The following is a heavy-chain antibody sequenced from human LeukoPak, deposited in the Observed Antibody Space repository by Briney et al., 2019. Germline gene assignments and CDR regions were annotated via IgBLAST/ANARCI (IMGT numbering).Heavy chain of an antibody. CDR1: GFSLSTSGVG. Sequence: SGPTLVNPTQTLTLTCTFSGFSLSTSGVGVGWIRQPPGKALEWLALIYWDDDKRYSPSLKSRLTITKDTSKNQVVLTMTNMDPVDTATYYCAHRLDYYGSGSYRGPASLFFDYWGQGTLVTVSS. V-gene: IGHV2-5*02. J-gene: IGHJ4*02. CDR2: IYWDDDK. D-gene: IGHD3-10*01. CDR3: AHRLDYYGSGSYRGPASLFFDY.